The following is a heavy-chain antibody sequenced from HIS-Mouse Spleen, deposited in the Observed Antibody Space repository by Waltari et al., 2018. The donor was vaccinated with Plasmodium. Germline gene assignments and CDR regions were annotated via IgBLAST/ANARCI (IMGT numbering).Heavy chain of an antibody. D-gene: IGHD2-8*01. CDR2: IYTSGCT. V-gene: IGHV4-4*07. Sequence: QVQLQESGPGLVKPSETLSLTCTVSGGSISSYYWSWIRQPAGKGLEWIGRIYTSGCTHNNPALKSRVTMAVDTSKNQCSLKLSSVTAADTAVYYCARDLGYCTNGVCWNWFDPWGQGTLVTVSS. CDR1: GGSISSYY. J-gene: IGHJ5*02. CDR3: ARDLGYCTNGVCWNWFDP.